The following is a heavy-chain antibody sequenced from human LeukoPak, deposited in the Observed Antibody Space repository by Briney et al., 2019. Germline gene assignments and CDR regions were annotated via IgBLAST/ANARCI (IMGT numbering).Heavy chain of an antibody. J-gene: IGHJ6*04. CDR2: IIPIFGTA. Sequence: AVKFTCKASVRTFTSHAISWVRHASGPGIEWRGGIIPIFGTAIYAQKFQGRVTITADKSTSTAYMELSSLRSEDAAVYYCDGAVYDILTHYYYCVIDVWGKGTTLTVFS. D-gene: IGHD3-9*01. CDR3: DGAVYDILTHYYYCVIDV. CDR1: VRTFTSHA. V-gene: IGHV1-69*06.